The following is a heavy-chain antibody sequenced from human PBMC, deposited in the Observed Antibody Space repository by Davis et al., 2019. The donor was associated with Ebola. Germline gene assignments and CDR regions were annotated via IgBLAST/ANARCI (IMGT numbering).Heavy chain of an antibody. CDR3: AYHDFWSGYQPFDP. J-gene: IGHJ5*02. Sequence: ASVKVSCKASGYTFTSYGISGVRQAPGQGLEWMGWISTYNGNTNYAQKFQGRVTMTTDTSTSTAYMELRSLRSDDTAVYYCAYHDFWSGYQPFDPWGQGTRVTVSS. CDR2: ISTYNGNT. D-gene: IGHD3-3*01. V-gene: IGHV1-18*01. CDR1: GYTFTSYG.